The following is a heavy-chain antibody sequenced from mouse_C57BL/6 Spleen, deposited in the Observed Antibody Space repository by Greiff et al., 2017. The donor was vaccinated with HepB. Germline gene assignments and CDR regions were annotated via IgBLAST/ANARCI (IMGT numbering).Heavy chain of an antibody. J-gene: IGHJ4*01. Sequence: EVQLVESGGGLVKPGGSLKLSCAASGFTFSSYAMSWVRQTPEKRLEWVATISDGGSYTYYPDNVKGRFTISRDNAKNNLYLQMSHLKSEDTAMYYCARAPGREAMDYWGQGTSVTVSS. CDR2: ISDGGSYT. CDR3: ARAPGREAMDY. CDR1: GFTFSSYA. V-gene: IGHV5-4*01.